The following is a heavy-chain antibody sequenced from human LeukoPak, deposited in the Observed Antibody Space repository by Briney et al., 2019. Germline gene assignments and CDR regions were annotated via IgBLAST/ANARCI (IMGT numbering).Heavy chain of an antibody. V-gene: IGHV1-2*02. CDR2: INPNSGGT. CDR3: ARAGMGYDILTGYYPDLFDY. D-gene: IGHD3-9*01. CDR1: GYTFTGHY. J-gene: IGHJ4*02. Sequence: GASVKVSCKASGYTFTGHYMHWVRQAPGQGLEWMGWINPNSGGTNFAQKFQGRVTMTRDTSISTAYMELNKMTSDDTAVYYCARAGMGYDILTGYYPDLFDYWGQGTLVTVSS.